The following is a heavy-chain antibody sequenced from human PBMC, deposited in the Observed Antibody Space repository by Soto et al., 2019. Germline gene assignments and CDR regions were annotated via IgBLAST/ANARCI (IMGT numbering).Heavy chain of an antibody. CDR1: GVSINNGNDY. CDR2: DHSSGSI. Sequence: QVQLQESGPGLVKPSGTLSLTCTVSGVSINNGNDYWTWIRQHPGKGLEWMGHDHSSGSIHYNPSLQSRVTMSVATSKNQVSLELSSATVADTAVYYCVRCTDLNKCGSWGQGTLVTVSS. CDR3: VRCTDLNKCGS. D-gene: IGHD6-25*01. V-gene: IGHV4-31*03. J-gene: IGHJ5*02.